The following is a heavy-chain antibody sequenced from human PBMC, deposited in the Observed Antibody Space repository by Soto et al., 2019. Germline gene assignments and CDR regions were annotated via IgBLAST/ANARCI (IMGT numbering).Heavy chain of an antibody. CDR2: IYHSGTT. Sequence: SETLSLTCTVSGGSISSSSYYWGWIRQPPGKGLEWIGSIYHSGTTYYNPSLKSRVTISVDKSKNQFSLKVTSVTAADTAVYYCARSPRSIAAGGIDYWGQGILVTVSS. J-gene: IGHJ4*02. CDR3: ARSPRSIAAGGIDY. D-gene: IGHD6-13*01. CDR1: GGSISSSSYY. V-gene: IGHV4-39*07.